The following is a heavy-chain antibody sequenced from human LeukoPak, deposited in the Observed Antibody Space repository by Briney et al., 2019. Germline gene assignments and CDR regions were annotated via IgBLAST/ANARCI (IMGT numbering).Heavy chain of an antibody. D-gene: IGHD6-19*01. J-gene: IGHJ4*02. CDR3: AKDFRWLAPGYYFDY. CDR2: ISYDGSNK. CDR1: GFTFSSYA. Sequence: GGSLRLSCAASGFTFSSYAMHWVRQAPGKGLEWVAVISYDGSNKYYADSVKGRFTISRDNSKNTLYLQMNSLRAEDTAVYYCAKDFRWLAPGYYFDYWGQGTLVTVSS. V-gene: IGHV3-30*01.